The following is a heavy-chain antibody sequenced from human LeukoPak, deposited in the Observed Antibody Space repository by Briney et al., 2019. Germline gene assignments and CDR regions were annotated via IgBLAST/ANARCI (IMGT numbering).Heavy chain of an antibody. J-gene: IGHJ6*03. CDR2: TIPIFGTA. CDR1: GGTFSSYA. CDR3: ARGPPDILTGYDYYYYMDV. Sequence: SVKVSCKASGGTFSSYAISWVRQAPGQGLEWMGGTIPIFGTANYAQKFQGRVTITTDESTSTAYMELSSLRSEDTAVYYCARGPPDILTGYDYYYYMDVWGKGTTVTVSS. D-gene: IGHD3-9*01. V-gene: IGHV1-69*05.